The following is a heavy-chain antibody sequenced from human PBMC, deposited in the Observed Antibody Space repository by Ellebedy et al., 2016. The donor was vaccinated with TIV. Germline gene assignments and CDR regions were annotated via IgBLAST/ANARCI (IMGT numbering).Heavy chain of an antibody. CDR2: IYSGGST. V-gene: IGHV3-66*01. Sequence: GGSLRLSXAASGFTVSSNYMSWVRQAPGKGLEWVSVIYSGGSTYYADSVKGRFTISRDNSKNTLYLQMNSLRAEDTAVYYCARAEATYYYGMDVWGQGSTVTVSS. J-gene: IGHJ6*02. CDR3: ARAEATYYYGMDV. CDR1: GFTVSSNY.